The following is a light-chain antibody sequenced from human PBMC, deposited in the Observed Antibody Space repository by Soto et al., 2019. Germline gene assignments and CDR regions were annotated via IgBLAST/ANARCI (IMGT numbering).Light chain of an antibody. V-gene: IGKV1-16*01. CDR1: QGIGKS. CDR3: QQYSGYPYT. J-gene: IGKJ3*01. CDR2: GAS. Sequence: DIQMTQSPSSLPASIGDSVTITCRASQGIGKSLAWFQQKPGKAPKSLIYGASNVQGGGPSRFSGSGSGADFSLTISSLQAEDFATYYCQQYSGYPYTFGPGTKVDV.